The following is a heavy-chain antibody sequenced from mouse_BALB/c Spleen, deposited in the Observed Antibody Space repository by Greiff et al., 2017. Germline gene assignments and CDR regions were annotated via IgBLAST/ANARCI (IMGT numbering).Heavy chain of an antibody. V-gene: IGHV3-2*02. CDR3: ARNPY. J-gene: IGHJ2*01. CDR2: ISYSGST. CDR1: GYSITSDYA. Sequence: EVKLLESGPGLVKPSQSLSLTCTVTGYSITSDYAWNWIRQFPGNKLEWMGYISYSGSTSYNPSLKSRISITRDTSKNQFFLQLNSVTTEDTATYYCARNPYWGQGTTLTVSS.